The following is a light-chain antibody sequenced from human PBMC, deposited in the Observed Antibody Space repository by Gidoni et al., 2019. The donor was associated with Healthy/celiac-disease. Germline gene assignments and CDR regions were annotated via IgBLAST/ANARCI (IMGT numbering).Light chain of an antibody. CDR3: QQSYSTPLT. V-gene: IGKV1-39*01. CDR2: AAS. CDR1: QSISSY. Sequence: DIQKTQSPSSLSASVGDRVTITCRASQSISSYLNWYQQKPGKAPKLLIYAASSLQSGVPSRFSGSGSGTDFTLTISSLQPEDFATYYCQQSYSTPLTFGGGTKVEIK. J-gene: IGKJ4*01.